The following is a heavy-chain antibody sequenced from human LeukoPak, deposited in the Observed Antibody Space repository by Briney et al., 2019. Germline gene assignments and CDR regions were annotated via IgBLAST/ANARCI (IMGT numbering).Heavy chain of an antibody. D-gene: IGHD5-18*01. Sequence: PSETLSLTCTVSGGSISSYYWSWIRLPPGKGLEWMGYIYYTGSTNYNPSLKSRVTISVDTSKSQFSLKLSSVTAADTAVYYCAKLGYPDYWGQGTLVTVSS. CDR1: GGSISSYY. CDR2: IYYTGST. J-gene: IGHJ4*02. V-gene: IGHV4-59*01. CDR3: AKLGYPDY.